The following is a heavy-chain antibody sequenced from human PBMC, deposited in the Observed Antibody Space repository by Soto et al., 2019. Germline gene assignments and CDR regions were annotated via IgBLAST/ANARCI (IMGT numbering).Heavy chain of an antibody. V-gene: IGHV4-31*03. CDR1: GGSISSGGYY. D-gene: IGHD2-2*01. CDR2: NYYSGST. J-gene: IGHJ4*02. Sequence: QVQLQESGPGLVKPSQTLSLTCTVSGGSISSGGYYWSWIRQHPGKGREWIGYNYYSGSTYYNPSINSRVTISVDTSKNQFSLKLTSVTAAGTAVYYCARGRTSSPTPGDYWGQGTLVTVSS. CDR3: ARGRTSSPTPGDY.